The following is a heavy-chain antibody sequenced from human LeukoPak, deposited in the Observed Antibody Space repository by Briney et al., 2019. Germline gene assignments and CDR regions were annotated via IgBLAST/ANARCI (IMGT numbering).Heavy chain of an antibody. J-gene: IGHJ3*02. CDR2: ISGSGGST. CDR3: AKSNYYGSGSYSEGAYDI. Sequence: GGSLRLSCAASGFTFSSYAMSWVRQAPGKGLEWVSAISGSGGSTYYADSVKGRFTISRDNSKNTLYLQMNSLRAEDTAVYYCAKSNYYGSGSYSEGAYDIWGQGTMVTVSS. V-gene: IGHV3-23*01. D-gene: IGHD3-10*01. CDR1: GFTFSSYA.